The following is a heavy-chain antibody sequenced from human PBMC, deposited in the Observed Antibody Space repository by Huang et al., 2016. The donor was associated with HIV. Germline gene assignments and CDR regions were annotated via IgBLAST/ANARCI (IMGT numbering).Heavy chain of an antibody. J-gene: IGHJ6*03. CDR1: GYTFSSFG. V-gene: IGHV1-18*01. D-gene: IGHD5-18*01. CDR2: ISGYNGNT. Sequence: QVQLVQSGAEVKKPGASVKVSCKASGYTFSSFGISWVGQAPGKGLEWVGWISGYNGNTKFAQKFQGRLTMTTDTATSTAYMELRSLRSDDTAVYYCARGGGIQLWLLGYYYMDVWGNGTTVTVSS. CDR3: ARGGGIQLWLLGYYYMDV.